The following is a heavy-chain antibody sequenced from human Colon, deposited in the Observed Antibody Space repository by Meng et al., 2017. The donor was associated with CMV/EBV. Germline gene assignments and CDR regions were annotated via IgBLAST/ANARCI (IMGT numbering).Heavy chain of an antibody. CDR3: AKNLFVPPAIMSVFAPNDY. V-gene: IGHV3-23*01. CDR1: GLSFKSYA. D-gene: IGHD2-2*02. J-gene: IGHJ4*02. Sequence: GGSLRLSCAFSGLSFKSYAMSWVRQAPGQGLEWVAVISSGGDETYYADSVKGRFIVSRDNAKSTLFLQINGLGAEDTAVYYCAKNLFVPPAIMSVFAPNDYWGQGTLVTVSS. CDR2: ISSGGDET.